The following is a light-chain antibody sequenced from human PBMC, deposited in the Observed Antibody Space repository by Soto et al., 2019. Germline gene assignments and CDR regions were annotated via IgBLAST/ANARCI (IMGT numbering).Light chain of an antibody. CDR1: QSVISNY. CDR2: GAS. CDR3: HRYGDSPLN. V-gene: IGKV3-20*01. Sequence: EIVLTQSPVTLSSSPGERATLSCRASQSVISNYLAWYQQKPGQPPRLLIYGASTRATGIPDRFSGSGSGTDFTLTISRLEPEDFALYFCHRYGDSPLNFGGGTKVDIK. J-gene: IGKJ4*01.